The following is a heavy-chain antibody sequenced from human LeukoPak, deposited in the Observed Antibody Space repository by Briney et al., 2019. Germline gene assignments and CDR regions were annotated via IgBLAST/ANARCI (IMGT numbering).Heavy chain of an antibody. D-gene: IGHD3-10*01. CDR2: IVVGSGNT. CDR3: AAVWDGSGSYNGY. Sequence: SVRVSCKASGFTFTSSAMQWVRQARGQRLEWIGWIVVGSGNTNYAQKFQERVTITRDMSTSTAYMELSSLRSEDTAVYYCAAVWDGSGSYNGYWGQRTLVTVSS. V-gene: IGHV1-58*02. CDR1: GFTFTSSA. J-gene: IGHJ4*02.